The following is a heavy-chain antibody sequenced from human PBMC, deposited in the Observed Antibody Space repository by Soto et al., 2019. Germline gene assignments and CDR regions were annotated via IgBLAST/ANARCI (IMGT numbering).Heavy chain of an antibody. CDR1: GFTFSSYG. V-gene: IGHV3-33*01. Sequence: QVQLVESGGGVDQPGRSLRLSCAASGFTFSSYGMHWVRQAPGKGLEWVAMIYYDGSNKYYADSVKGRFTISRDNSKNTLFLQMDSLTAEDTAVYYCARDPPTYGDFLFDYWGQGTLVTVSS. J-gene: IGHJ4*02. D-gene: IGHD4-17*01. CDR3: ARDPPTYGDFLFDY. CDR2: IYYDGSNK.